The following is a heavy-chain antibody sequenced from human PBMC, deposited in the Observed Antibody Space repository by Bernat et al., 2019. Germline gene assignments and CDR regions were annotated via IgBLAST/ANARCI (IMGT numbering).Heavy chain of an antibody. J-gene: IGHJ5*02. CDR3: ARAPYYYGSGSFAWFDP. CDR2: INWNGGST. V-gene: IGHV3-20*04. D-gene: IGHD3-10*01. Sequence: EVQLVESGGGVVRPGGSLRLSCAASGFTFDDYGMSWVRQAPGKGLEWVSGINWNGGSTGYAGSVKGRFTISRDNAKNSLYLQMNSLRAEDTALYYCARAPYYYGSGSFAWFDPWGQGTLVTVSS. CDR1: GFTFDDYG.